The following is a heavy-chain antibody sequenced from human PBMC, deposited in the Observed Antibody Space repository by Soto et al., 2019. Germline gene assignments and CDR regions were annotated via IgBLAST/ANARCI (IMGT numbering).Heavy chain of an antibody. J-gene: IGHJ3*02. D-gene: IGHD6-6*01. CDR2: IQSGGPT. CDR1: GFTVSSKY. Sequence: GGSLRLSCAASGFTVSSKYMSWVRQAPGKGLEWVSLIQSGGPTYYADSVKGRFTISRDTSENTVHLQMDSLRAEDTAVYYCARIQLGYDAFDIWGQGTMVTVSS. CDR3: ARIQLGYDAFDI. V-gene: IGHV3-66*01.